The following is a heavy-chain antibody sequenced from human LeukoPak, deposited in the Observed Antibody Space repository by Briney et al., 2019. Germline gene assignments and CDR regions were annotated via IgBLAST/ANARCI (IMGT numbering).Heavy chain of an antibody. CDR3: ARDSDSSGYCDH. V-gene: IGHV3-21*01. CDR1: GFTFSSYS. J-gene: IGHJ5*02. Sequence: GGSLRLSCAASGFTFSSYSMNWVRQAPGKGLEWVSSISSSSSYIYYADSVKGRFTISRDDAKNSLYLQMNSLRAEDTAVYYCARDSDSSGYCDHWGQGTLVTVSS. D-gene: IGHD3-22*01. CDR2: ISSSSSYI.